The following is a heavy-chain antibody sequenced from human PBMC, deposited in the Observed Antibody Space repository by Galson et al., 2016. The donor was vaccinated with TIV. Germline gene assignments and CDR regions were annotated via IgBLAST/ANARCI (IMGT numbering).Heavy chain of an antibody. CDR1: GYTFSDYY. V-gene: IGHV1-2*04. CDR2: INPNTGGT. J-gene: IGHJ4*02. D-gene: IGHD6-19*01. Sequence: SVKVSCKASGYTFSDYYMHWVRQAPGQGLEWMGWINPNTGGTNYAQKFQGWVSMTRDTSINTAYMELSRLKSDDTAVYYCARDDVYTSGSDYWGQGTQVTVSS. CDR3: ARDDVYTSGSDY.